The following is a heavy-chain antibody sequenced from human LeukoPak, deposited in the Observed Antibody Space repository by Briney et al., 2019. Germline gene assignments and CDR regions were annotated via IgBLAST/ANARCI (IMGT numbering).Heavy chain of an antibody. D-gene: IGHD3-9*01. CDR3: ARVPGNHDILTGYDI. V-gene: IGHV1-69*13. CDR1: GGTFSSYA. Sequence: SVKVSCKASGGTFSSYAISWVRQAPGQGLEWKGGIIPIFGTANYAQKFQGRVTITADESTSTAYMELSSLRSGDTAVYYCARVPGNHDILTGYDIWGQGTMVTVSS. J-gene: IGHJ3*02. CDR2: IIPIFGTA.